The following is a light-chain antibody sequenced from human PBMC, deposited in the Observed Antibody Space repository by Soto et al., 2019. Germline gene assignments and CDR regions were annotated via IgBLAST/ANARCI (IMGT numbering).Light chain of an antibody. CDR2: LEGSGSY. Sequence: QLVLTQSSSASASLGSSVKLTCTLSSGHSSYIIAWHQQQPGKAPRYLMKLEGSGSYNKGSGVPDRFSGSSSGADRYLTISNLQFEDEADYYCETWDSNNWVFGGGTKLPVL. CDR3: ETWDSNNWV. J-gene: IGLJ3*02. V-gene: IGLV4-60*02. CDR1: SGHSSYI.